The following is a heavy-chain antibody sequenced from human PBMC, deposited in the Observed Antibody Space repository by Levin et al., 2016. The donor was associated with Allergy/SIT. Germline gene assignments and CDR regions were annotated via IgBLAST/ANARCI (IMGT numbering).Heavy chain of an antibody. CDR1: GFSLSNPRMG. D-gene: IGHD2-15*01. CDR3: AHCTGGRCRSWGPPWDFDC. Sequence: SGPTLVKPTETLTLTCTVSGFSLSNPRMGVSWIRQPPGKALEWLAHIFSNDEKSYSTSLKSRLTISKDTSKSQVVLTMTNMDPVDTATYYCAHCTGGRCRSWGPPWDFDCWGQGTLVTISS. J-gene: IGHJ4*02. V-gene: IGHV2-26*01. CDR2: IFSNDEK.